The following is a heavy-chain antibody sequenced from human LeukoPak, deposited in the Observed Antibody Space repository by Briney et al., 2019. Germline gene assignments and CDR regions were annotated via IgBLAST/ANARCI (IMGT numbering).Heavy chain of an antibody. Sequence: SETLSLTCTVSGGSISSSSYYWGWIRQPPGEGLEWIGSIYYSGSTYYNPSLKSRVTISVDTSKNQFSLKLSSVTAADTAVYYCARDGWELLGDWFDPWGQGTLVTVSS. CDR1: GGSISSSSYY. CDR3: ARDGWELLGDWFDP. V-gene: IGHV4-39*07. D-gene: IGHD1-26*01. J-gene: IGHJ5*02. CDR2: IYYSGST.